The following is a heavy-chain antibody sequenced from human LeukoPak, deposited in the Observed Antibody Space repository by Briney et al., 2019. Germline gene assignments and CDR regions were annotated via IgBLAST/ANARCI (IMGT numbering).Heavy chain of an antibody. J-gene: IGHJ4*02. CDR1: GFTFSTST. D-gene: IGHD6-19*01. CDR2: ISSSSSTI. V-gene: IGHV3-48*04. CDR3: AKDRHGAVAGSALDY. Sequence: GGSLRLSCAASGFTFSTSTLAWVRQAPGKGLEWISYISSSSSTIDYADSVKGRFTTSRDNAKNSLYLQMNGLRAEDTAVYYCAKDRHGAVAGSALDYWGQGTLVTVSS.